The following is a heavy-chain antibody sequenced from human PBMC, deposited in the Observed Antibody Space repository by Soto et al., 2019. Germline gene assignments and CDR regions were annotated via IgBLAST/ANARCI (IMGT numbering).Heavy chain of an antibody. V-gene: IGHV3-33*01. CDR2: IWYDGSNK. Sequence: QVQLVESGGGVVQPGRSLRLSCAASGFTFSSYGMHWVRQAPGKGLEWVAVIWYDGSNKYYADSVKGRFTISRDNSKNTLYLQLNSLRAEGTAVYYCARGRGSGSTIDYWGQGTLVTVSS. D-gene: IGHD1-26*01. J-gene: IGHJ4*02. CDR3: ARGRGSGSTIDY. CDR1: GFTFSSYG.